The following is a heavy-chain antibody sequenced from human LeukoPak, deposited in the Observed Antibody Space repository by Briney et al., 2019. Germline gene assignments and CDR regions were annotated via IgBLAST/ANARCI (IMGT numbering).Heavy chain of an antibody. CDR2: IYYSGST. V-gene: IGHV4-39*07. CDR3: SSTDIAAAGSSGY. Sequence: PSETLSLTCTVSGGSISSISYYWAWIRQPPGKGLEGIGSIYYSGSTYYNPSLKSRVTISVDTSKNQFSLKLSSVTAADTAVYYCSSTDIAAAGSSGYWGQGTLVTVSS. CDR1: GGSISSISYY. J-gene: IGHJ4*02. D-gene: IGHD6-13*01.